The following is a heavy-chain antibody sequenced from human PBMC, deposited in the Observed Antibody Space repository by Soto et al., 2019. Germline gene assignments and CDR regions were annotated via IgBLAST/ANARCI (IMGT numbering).Heavy chain of an antibody. CDR2: IWYDGSNK. V-gene: IGHV3-33*01. J-gene: IGHJ3*01. CDR3: ARRDIDNWNQGHAFGF. D-gene: IGHD1-20*01. Sequence: PGGSLRLSCAASGFTFSSYGMHWVRQAPGKGLEWVAVIWYDGSNKYYADSVKGRFTISRDNSKNTLYLQMNSLRAEDTAVYYCARRDIDNWNQGHAFGFWGQGTRVTVSS. CDR1: GFTFSSYG.